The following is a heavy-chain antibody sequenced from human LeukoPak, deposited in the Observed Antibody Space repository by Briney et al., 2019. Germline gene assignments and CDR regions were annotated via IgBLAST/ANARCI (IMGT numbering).Heavy chain of an antibody. CDR3: ARARRYSGSLNWFDP. CDR1: GYTFTSYG. CDR2: INPNSGGT. Sequence: ASVKVSCKTSGYTFTSYGISWVRQAPGQGLEGMGWINPNSGGTNYAQKFQGRVTMTRDTSISTAYMELSRLRSDDTAVYYCARARRYSGSLNWFDPWGQGTLVTVSS. D-gene: IGHD1-26*01. J-gene: IGHJ5*02. V-gene: IGHV1-2*02.